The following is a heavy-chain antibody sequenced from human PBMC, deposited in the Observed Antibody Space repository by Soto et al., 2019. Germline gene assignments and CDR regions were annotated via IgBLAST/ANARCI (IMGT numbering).Heavy chain of an antibody. CDR2: IYYSGST. CDR3: ASGYSSSYFDY. D-gene: IGHD6-13*01. CDR1: GGSISSYY. Sequence: QVQLQESGPGLVKPSETLSLTCTVSGGSISSYYWSWIRQPPGKGLEWIGYIYYSGSTNYNPSLMSRVTISVDTSKNQLSLRLSSVTAADTAVYYCASGYSSSYFDYWGQGTLVTVSS. J-gene: IGHJ4*02. V-gene: IGHV4-59*01.